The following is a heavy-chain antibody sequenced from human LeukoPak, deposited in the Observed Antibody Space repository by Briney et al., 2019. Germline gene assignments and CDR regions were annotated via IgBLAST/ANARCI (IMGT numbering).Heavy chain of an antibody. CDR2: VYYSGST. J-gene: IGHJ6*02. CDR3: ARDSGRIHGYYYGMDA. CDR1: GGSINTYH. D-gene: IGHD1-1*01. Sequence: SETLSLTCTVSGGSINTYHWSWIRQPPGKGLEWIGYVYYSGSTNYNPSLKSRVTISVDTSKNQFSLKLSSVTAADTAVYYCARDSGRIHGYYYGMDAWGQGTTVTVSS. V-gene: IGHV4-59*01.